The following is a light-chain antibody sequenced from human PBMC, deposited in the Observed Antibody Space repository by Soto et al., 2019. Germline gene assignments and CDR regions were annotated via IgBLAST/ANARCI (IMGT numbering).Light chain of an antibody. Sequence: DIQMTQSPSTLSASVGDRVTITCRASQTISNYLTWYQQRPGKAPKLLIYRSSILQNGVPSSFSGSGSGTEFPLTISSLQPDDIATYNCQQYYIYATFGQGTMVEI. V-gene: IGKV1-5*03. J-gene: IGKJ1*01. CDR3: QQYYIYAT. CDR1: QTISNY. CDR2: RSS.